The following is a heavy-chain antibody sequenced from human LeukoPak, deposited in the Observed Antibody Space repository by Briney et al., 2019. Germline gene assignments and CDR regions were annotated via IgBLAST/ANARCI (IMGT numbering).Heavy chain of an antibody. V-gene: IGHV4-59*08. CDR2: IYYSGST. Sequence: SETLSLTCTVSGGSISSYYWSWIRQPPGKGLEWIGYIYYSGSTNYNPSLKSRVTISVDTSKNQFSLKLSSVTAADTAVYYFARYRVGSNWFDPWGQGTLVTV. D-gene: IGHD2-2*01. J-gene: IGHJ5*02. CDR1: GGSISSYY. CDR3: ARYRVGSNWFDP.